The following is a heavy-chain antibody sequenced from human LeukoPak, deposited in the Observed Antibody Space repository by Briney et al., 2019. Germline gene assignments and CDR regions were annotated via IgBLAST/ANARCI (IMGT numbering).Heavy chain of an antibody. D-gene: IGHD6-13*01. CDR1: GGSFSGYY. CDR2: INHSGST. CDR3: ARGHIAARVYGYYYGMDV. J-gene: IGHJ6*02. Sequence: SETLSLTCAVYGGSFSGYYWSWIRQPPGKGLEWIGEINHSGSTNYNPSLKSRVTISVDTSKNQFSLKLSSVTAADTAVYYCARGHIAARVYGYYYGMDVWGQGTTVTVSS. V-gene: IGHV4-34*01.